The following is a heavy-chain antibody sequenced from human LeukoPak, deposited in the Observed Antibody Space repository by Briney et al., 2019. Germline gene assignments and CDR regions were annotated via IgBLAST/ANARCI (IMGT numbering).Heavy chain of an antibody. CDR1: GFTFDDYA. V-gene: IGHV3-43D*03. J-gene: IGHJ4*02. Sequence: GGSLRLSCAASGFTFDDYAMHWVRQAPGKGLEWVSLISWDGGSTYYADSVKGRFTISRDNSKNSLYLQMNSLRAEGTALYYCAKDMGSYGSGSYSSFDYWGQGTLVTVSS. D-gene: IGHD3-10*01. CDR2: ISWDGGST. CDR3: AKDMGSYGSGSYSSFDY.